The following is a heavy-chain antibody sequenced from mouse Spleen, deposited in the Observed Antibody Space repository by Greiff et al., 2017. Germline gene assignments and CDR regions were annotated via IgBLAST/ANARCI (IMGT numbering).Heavy chain of an antibody. V-gene: IGHV2-6*02. CDR1: GFSLTSYG. CDR3: ARNWDGNYDAMDY. Sequence: VMLVESGPGLVAPSQSLSITCTVSGFSLTSYGVHWVRQPPGKGLEWLVVIWSDGSTTYNSALKSRLSISKDNSKSQVFLKMNSLQTDDTAMYYCARNWDGNYDAMDYWGQGTSVTVSS. J-gene: IGHJ4*01. D-gene: IGHD2-1*01. CDR2: IWSDGST.